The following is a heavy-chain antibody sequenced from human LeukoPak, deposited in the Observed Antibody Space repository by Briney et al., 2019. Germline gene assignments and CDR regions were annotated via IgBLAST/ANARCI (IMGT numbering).Heavy chain of an antibody. Sequence: ASVKVSCKASGYTFNKHGITWVRQAPGQGLEWMGWISAYNGDTKYSQKFQGRVTLLTDTSASSAYMELRSLRSYDTAVYYCARDPSNTSGWSPYFDYWGQGALVTVSS. D-gene: IGHD6-19*01. CDR1: GYTFNKHG. CDR3: ARDPSNTSGWSPYFDY. J-gene: IGHJ4*02. V-gene: IGHV1-18*04. CDR2: ISAYNGDT.